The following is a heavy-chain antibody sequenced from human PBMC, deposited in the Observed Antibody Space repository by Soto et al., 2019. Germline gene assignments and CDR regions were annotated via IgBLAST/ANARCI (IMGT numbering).Heavy chain of an antibody. Sequence: SETLSHTCAFSGCSISSGGYSWSWIRQPPGKGLECIGYIYHSGSTYYNPSLKSRVTISVDRSKNQLSLKLSSVTAADTAVYYCARGTTTVTTFDYWGQGTLVTVSS. J-gene: IGHJ4*02. CDR1: GCSISSGGYS. CDR2: IYHSGST. V-gene: IGHV4-30-2*01. CDR3: ARGTTTVTTFDY. D-gene: IGHD4-17*01.